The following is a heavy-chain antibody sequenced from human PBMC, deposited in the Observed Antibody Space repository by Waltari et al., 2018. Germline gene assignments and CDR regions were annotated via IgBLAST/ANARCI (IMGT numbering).Heavy chain of an antibody. Sequence: QVQLQESGPGLVKPSQTLSLTCTVSGGSVSSGSYYWSWIRQHPGKGLEWIGYIYYSGTTYYNPSLNSRVTISVDTSKNQFSLNVSSVTAADTAVYYCAREDYYGSGQGNSWGQGTLVTVSS. V-gene: IGHV4-31*03. D-gene: IGHD3-10*01. CDR2: IYYSGTT. CDR1: GGSVSSGSYY. CDR3: AREDYYGSGQGNS. J-gene: IGHJ4*02.